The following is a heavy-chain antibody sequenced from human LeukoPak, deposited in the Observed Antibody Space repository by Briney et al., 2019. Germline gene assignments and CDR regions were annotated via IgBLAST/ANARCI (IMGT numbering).Heavy chain of an antibody. CDR1: GFTFSSYA. D-gene: IGHD3-16*01. Sequence: PGGSLRLSCAASGFTFSSYAMHWVRQAPGEGLEWVASINHNGNVNYYVDSVKGRFTISRDNAKNSLYLQMSNLRAEDTAVYFCARGGGLDVWGQGATVTVSS. V-gene: IGHV3-7*03. CDR3: ARGGGLDV. J-gene: IGHJ6*02. CDR2: INHNGNVN.